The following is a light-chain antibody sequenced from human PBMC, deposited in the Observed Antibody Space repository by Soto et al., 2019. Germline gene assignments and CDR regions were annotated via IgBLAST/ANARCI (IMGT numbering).Light chain of an antibody. CDR1: QTVGTN. Sequence: EIVLTQSPDTPSASPGERATLSCTASQTVGTNLAWYQQKPGQAPRLLIYGASPRASGIPARFSGSGSGTEFALTISSLQSEDFAVYYCQQYNNWPITFGQGTRLEIK. V-gene: IGKV3-15*01. CDR3: QQYNNWPIT. CDR2: GAS. J-gene: IGKJ5*01.